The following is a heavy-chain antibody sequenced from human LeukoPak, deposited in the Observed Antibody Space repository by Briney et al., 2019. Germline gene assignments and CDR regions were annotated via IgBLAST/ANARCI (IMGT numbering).Heavy chain of an antibody. J-gene: IGHJ4*02. Sequence: AGSLRLSCAASGFTFSNYAMTRVRQAPGQGLEWVSGISGSGSSTYYADSVKGRFTLSSAYPTNTLYLQMNSLSADDTAVYFCAKYSGSYYYPPNWDSWGQGTLVTVSS. CDR2: ISGSGSST. D-gene: IGHD1-26*01. CDR3: AKYSGSYYYPPNWDS. V-gene: IGHV3-23*01. CDR1: GFTFSNYA.